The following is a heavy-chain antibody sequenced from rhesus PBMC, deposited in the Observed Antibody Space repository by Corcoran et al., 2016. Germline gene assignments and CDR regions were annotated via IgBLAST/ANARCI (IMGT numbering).Heavy chain of an antibody. Sequence: QVQLQESGPGLVKPSETLSLTCAVSGYSISSGYYWGWIRQPPGKGLEFIGYISGSSESTYYNPSLKSRVTISKDTSKNQFSLKLSSGTAADTAVYYCARHRGQPDYWGQGVLVTVSS. J-gene: IGHJ4*01. CDR2: ISGSSEST. CDR1: GYSISSGYY. CDR3: ARHRGQPDY. D-gene: IGHD6-25*01. V-gene: IGHV4-99*01.